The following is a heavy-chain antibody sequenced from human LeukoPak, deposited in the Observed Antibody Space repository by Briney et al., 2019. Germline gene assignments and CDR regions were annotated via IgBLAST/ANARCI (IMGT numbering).Heavy chain of an antibody. CDR2: INPNSGGT. V-gene: IGHV1-2*02. D-gene: IGHD2-2*01. J-gene: IGHJ6*03. CDR3: ARDRGSIRGYYYMDV. CDR1: GYTFTGYY. Sequence: GASVKVSCKASGYTFTGYYMHWVRQAPGQGLEWMGWINPNSGGTNYAQKFQGRVTLTRDTSISTAYMELSRLRSDDTAVYYCARDRGSIRGYYYMDVWGKGTTVTISS.